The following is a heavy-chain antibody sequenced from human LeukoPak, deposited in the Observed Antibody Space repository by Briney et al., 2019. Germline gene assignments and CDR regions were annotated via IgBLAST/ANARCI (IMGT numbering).Heavy chain of an antibody. CDR3: ARGWLLYYYFDY. J-gene: IGHJ4*02. CDR1: GGSISSYY. D-gene: IGHD2-21*02. Sequence: KSSETLSLTCTVSGGSISSYYWSWIRQPPGKGLEWIGYIYYSGSTNYNPSLKSRVTISVDTSKNQFSLKLSSVTAADTAVYYCARGWLLYYYFDYWGQGTLVTVSS. CDR2: IYYSGST. V-gene: IGHV4-59*01.